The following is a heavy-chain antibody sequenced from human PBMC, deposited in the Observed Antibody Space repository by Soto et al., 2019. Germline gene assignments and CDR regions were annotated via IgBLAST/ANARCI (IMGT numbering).Heavy chain of an antibody. D-gene: IGHD1-26*01. CDR2: ISSSSSYI. V-gene: IGHV3-21*01. Sequence: GGSLRLSCAASGFTFSSYSMNWVRQAPGKGLEWVSSISSSSSYIYYADSVKGRFTISRDNAKNSLYLQMNSLRAEDTAVYYRARGSGSYYNAFDIWGQGTMVTVSS. CDR1: GFTFSSYS. CDR3: ARGSGSYYNAFDI. J-gene: IGHJ3*02.